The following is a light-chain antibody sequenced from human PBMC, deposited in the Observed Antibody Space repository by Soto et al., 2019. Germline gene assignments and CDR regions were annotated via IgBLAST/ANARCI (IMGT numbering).Light chain of an antibody. Sequence: EVVLTQSPGILSLSPGERATLSCRASQGISSTSLGWYQQRPGQAPRLLISAAINRAAGIPDRFSGGGSWTDFPLFIGRLELEDFAVYYCQHYGTSPPVTFGGGTRVEIK. J-gene: IGKJ4*01. CDR1: QGISSTS. V-gene: IGKV3-20*01. CDR2: AAI. CDR3: QHYGTSPPVT.